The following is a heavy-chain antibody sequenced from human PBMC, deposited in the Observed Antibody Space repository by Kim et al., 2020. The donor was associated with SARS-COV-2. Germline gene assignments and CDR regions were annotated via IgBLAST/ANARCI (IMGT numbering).Heavy chain of an antibody. CDR1: GFTFSGSA. D-gene: IGHD2-15*01. Sequence: GGSLRLSCTTSGFTFSGSAMHWVRQASGKGLVWVGRIRSKSKNYATDYGASVKGRFTISRDDVWNTSYLHMNNLKTEDTALYYCKRGSNLVWASLADTDYWCRLNLVTVS. CDR3: KRGSNLVWASLADTDY. V-gene: IGHV3-73*01. CDR2: IRSKSKNYAT. J-gene: IGHJ4*02.